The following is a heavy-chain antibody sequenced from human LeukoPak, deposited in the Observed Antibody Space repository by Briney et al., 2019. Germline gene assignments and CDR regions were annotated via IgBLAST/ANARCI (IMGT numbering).Heavy chain of an antibody. D-gene: IGHD2-21*02. CDR2: IWYDGSNK. Sequence: PGRSLRLSCAASGFTFSSYGMHWVRRAPGKGLEWVAVIWYDGSNKYYADSVKGRFTISRDNSKNTLYLQMNSLRAEDTAVYYCAKAPTAIPHYCVDVWGKGTTVSVSS. V-gene: IGHV3-33*06. CDR1: GFTFSSYG. J-gene: IGHJ6*03. CDR3: AKAPTAIPHYCVDV.